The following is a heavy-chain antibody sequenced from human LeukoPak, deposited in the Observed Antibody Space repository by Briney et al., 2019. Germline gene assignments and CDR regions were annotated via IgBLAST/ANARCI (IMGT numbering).Heavy chain of an antibody. J-gene: IGHJ4*02. V-gene: IGHV3-74*01. Sequence: GVSLRLSCAASGNYWMHWVRQAPGKGLVWVSHINSDGSWTSYADSVKGRFTISKDNAKNTVYLQMNSLRAEDTAVYYCVSFYETYWGRGTLVTVSS. D-gene: IGHD2/OR15-2a*01. CDR2: INSDGSWT. CDR1: GNYW. CDR3: VSFYETY.